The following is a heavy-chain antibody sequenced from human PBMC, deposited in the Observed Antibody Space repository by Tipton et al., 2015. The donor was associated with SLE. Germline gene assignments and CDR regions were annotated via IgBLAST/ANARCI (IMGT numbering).Heavy chain of an antibody. CDR2: ISISGTT. D-gene: IGHD6-13*01. CDR1: GVSISSGNYY. J-gene: IGHJ3*02. Sequence: LRLSCSVSGVSISSGNYYWSWIRQPAGKGLEWIGHISISGTTNYNPHLKSRVSISVDTSKNQFSLKLTSVTAADTALYYCARDGDYTSSWSHFGGSFDIWGQGTMVTVSS. V-gene: IGHV4-61*09. CDR3: ARDGDYTSSWSHFGGSFDI.